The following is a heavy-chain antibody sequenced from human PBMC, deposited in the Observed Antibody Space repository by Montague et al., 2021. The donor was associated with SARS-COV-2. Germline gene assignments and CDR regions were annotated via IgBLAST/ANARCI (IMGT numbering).Heavy chain of an antibody. CDR1: GGSISSGSYY. CDR2: IYTSGST. J-gene: IGHJ6*02. V-gene: IGHV4-61*02. CDR3: AGAPAATYYYGMDV. Sequence: TLSLTCTVSGGSISSGSYYWSWIRQPAGKGLEWIGRIYTSGSTNYNPSLKSRVTISVDTSKNQFSLKLSSVTAADTAVYYCAGAPAATYYYGMDVWGQGTTVTVSS. D-gene: IGHD2-15*01.